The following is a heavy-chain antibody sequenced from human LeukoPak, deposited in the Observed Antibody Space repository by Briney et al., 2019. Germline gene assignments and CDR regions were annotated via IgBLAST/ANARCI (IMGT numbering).Heavy chain of an antibody. CDR2: MNPNSGNT. Sequence: ASVKVSFKASGYTFTNYDINWVRQATGQGLEWMGWMNPNSGNTGYAQKFQGRVTMTRNTSITTAYMELSSLRSEDTAVYYCARRRGWPNYFDYWGQGTLVTVSS. V-gene: IGHV1-8*01. CDR1: GYTFTNYD. D-gene: IGHD6-19*01. J-gene: IGHJ4*02. CDR3: ARRRGWPNYFDY.